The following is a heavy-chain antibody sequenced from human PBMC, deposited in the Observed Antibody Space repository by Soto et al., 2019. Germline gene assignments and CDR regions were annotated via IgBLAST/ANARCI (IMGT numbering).Heavy chain of an antibody. CDR3: AGCIVVVPAAMGANWFDP. Sequence: QLQLQESGPGLVKPSETLSLTSTVSGGSISSSSYYWGWIRQPPGKGLEWIGSIYYSGSTYYNPSLKSRVTISLDTSKNQFSLKLSSVTAADTAVYYCAGCIVVVPAAMGANWFDPWGQGTLVTVSS. D-gene: IGHD2-2*01. CDR1: GGSISSSSYY. CDR2: IYYSGST. J-gene: IGHJ5*02. V-gene: IGHV4-39*01.